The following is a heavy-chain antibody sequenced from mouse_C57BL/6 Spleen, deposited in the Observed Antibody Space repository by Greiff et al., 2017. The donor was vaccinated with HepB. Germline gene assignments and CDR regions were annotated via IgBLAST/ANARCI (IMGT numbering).Heavy chain of an antibody. CDR3: ARGGYGSSSWFAY. V-gene: IGHV1-82*01. J-gene: IGHJ3*01. CDR1: GYAFSSSW. D-gene: IGHD1-1*01. Sequence: QVHVKQSGPELVKPGASVKISCKASGYAFSSSWMNWVKQRPGKGLEWIGRIYPGDGDTNYNGKFKGKATLTADKSSSTAYMQLSSLTSEDSAVYFCARGGYGSSSWFAYWGQGTLVTVSA. CDR2: IYPGDGDT.